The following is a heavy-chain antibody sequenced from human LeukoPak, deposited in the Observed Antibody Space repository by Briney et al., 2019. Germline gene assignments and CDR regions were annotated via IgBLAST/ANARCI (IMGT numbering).Heavy chain of an antibody. CDR3: ARYRHLGY. CDR1: AFIFSGHW. V-gene: IGHV3-7*01. Sequence: GGSLRLSCEGSAFIFSGHWMNWVRQAPGKGLEWVANINQNGGEKYYVDSVKGRFTISRDNGKNSLYLQMNSLRAEDTAVYYCARYRHLGYWGQGTLVTVSS. J-gene: IGHJ4*02. CDR2: INQNGGEK.